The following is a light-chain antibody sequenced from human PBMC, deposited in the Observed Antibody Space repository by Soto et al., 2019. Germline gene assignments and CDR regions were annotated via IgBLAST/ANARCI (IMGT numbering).Light chain of an antibody. CDR1: SSDVGDGDF. CDR3: CSYTRSYTWV. V-gene: IGLV2-14*01. CDR2: KVS. Sequence: QSALTQPASVSGSPRQSITIPCTGTSSDVGDGDFVSWYQQRPGNAPKLMIYKVSNRPSGVSNRFSGSKSGNTASLTISELQAEDEADYYCCSYTRSYTWVFGGGTKLTVL. J-gene: IGLJ3*02.